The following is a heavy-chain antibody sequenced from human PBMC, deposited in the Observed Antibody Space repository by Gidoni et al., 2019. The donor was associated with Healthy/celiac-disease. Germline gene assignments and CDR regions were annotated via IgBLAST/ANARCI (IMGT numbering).Heavy chain of an antibody. CDR3: ARARYDILTGYPGVYFDY. CDR2: IYYSGST. Sequence: QVQLQESGPGLVKPSQTLSLTCPVSGGSISSGDYYWSWIRQPPGKGLEWIGYIYYSGSTYYNPSLKSRVTISVDTSKNQFSLKLSSVTAADTAVYYCARARYDILTGYPGVYFDYWGQGTLVTVSS. V-gene: IGHV4-30-4*01. D-gene: IGHD3-9*01. J-gene: IGHJ4*02. CDR1: GGSISSGDYY.